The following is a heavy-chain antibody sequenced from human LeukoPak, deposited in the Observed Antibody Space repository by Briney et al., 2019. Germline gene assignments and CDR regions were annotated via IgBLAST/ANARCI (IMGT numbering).Heavy chain of an antibody. Sequence: GGSLRLSCAASGFTFEDYTMHWVRQVPGKGLEWVSVISWDGGTTYYADSVKGRFTISRDNSKNSLYLQMNSLRTEDSALYYCTKITVAGYTPDPFDSWGQGTLVTVSS. D-gene: IGHD6-19*01. CDR1: GFTFEDYT. CDR2: ISWDGGTT. V-gene: IGHV3-43*01. CDR3: TKITVAGYTPDPFDS. J-gene: IGHJ4*02.